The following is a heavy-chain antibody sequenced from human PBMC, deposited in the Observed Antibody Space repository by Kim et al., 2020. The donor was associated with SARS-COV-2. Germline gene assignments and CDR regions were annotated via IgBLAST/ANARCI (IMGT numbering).Heavy chain of an antibody. CDR2: I. Sequence: IYYADSVMGRVTISRDNDKDSLYLQMNSLRAEDTAVYYCARGPNYSPFDYWGQGTLVTVSS. V-gene: IGHV3-48*03. J-gene: IGHJ4*02. D-gene: IGHD4-4*01. CDR3: ARGPNYSPFDY.